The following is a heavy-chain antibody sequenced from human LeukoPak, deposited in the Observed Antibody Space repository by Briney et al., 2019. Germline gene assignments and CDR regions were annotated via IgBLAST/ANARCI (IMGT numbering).Heavy chain of an antibody. Sequence: ASVKVSCKASGYTFTGYYMHWVRQAPGQGLEWMGRINPNSGGTNYAQKLQGRVTMTTDTSTSTAYMELRSLRSDDTAVYYCARGLVGAMGLLSPWFDPWGQGTLVTVSS. J-gene: IGHJ5*02. CDR2: INPNSGGT. CDR1: GYTFTGYY. D-gene: IGHD1-26*01. V-gene: IGHV1-2*06. CDR3: ARGLVGAMGLLSPWFDP.